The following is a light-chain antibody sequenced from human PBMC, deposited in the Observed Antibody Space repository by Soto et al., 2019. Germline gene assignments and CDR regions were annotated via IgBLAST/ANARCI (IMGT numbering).Light chain of an antibody. Sequence: DIQLTQSPSFLSASVGDRVTITCRASQGVSSFLAWYQQKPGKAPKLLIYDASTLQSGVPSRFSGSGSGTEFTLTISSLQPEDFATYYCQHLNSYPTLTFSGGTKVEIK. CDR1: QGVSSF. CDR3: QHLNSYPTLT. J-gene: IGKJ4*01. V-gene: IGKV1-9*01. CDR2: DAS.